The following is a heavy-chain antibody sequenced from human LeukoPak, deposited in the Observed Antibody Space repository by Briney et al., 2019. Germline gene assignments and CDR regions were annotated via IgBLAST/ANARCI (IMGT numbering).Heavy chain of an antibody. CDR3: AGPMVRGVTLDY. Sequence: GASVKVSCKASGGTFSSYAISWVRQAPGQGLEWMGRIIPILGIANYAQKFQGRVTITADKSTSTAYMELSSLRSEDTAVYYCAGPMVRGVTLDYWGQGTLVTVSS. V-gene: IGHV1-69*04. CDR1: GGTFSSYA. CDR2: IIPILGIA. J-gene: IGHJ4*02. D-gene: IGHD3-10*01.